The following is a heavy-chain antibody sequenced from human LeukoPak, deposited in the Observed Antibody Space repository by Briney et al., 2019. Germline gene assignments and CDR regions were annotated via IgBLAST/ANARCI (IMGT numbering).Heavy chain of an antibody. CDR2: IYHSGST. CDR1: GYSISSGYY. J-gene: IGHJ3*02. Sequence: SETLSLTCTVSGYSISSGYYWGWIRQPPGKGLEWIGSIYHSGSTYYNPSLKSRVTISVDTSKNQFSLKLSSVTAADTAVYYCARDLEHYDSSGYYYAAFDIWGQGTMVTVSS. V-gene: IGHV4-38-2*02. D-gene: IGHD3-22*01. CDR3: ARDLEHYDSSGYYYAAFDI.